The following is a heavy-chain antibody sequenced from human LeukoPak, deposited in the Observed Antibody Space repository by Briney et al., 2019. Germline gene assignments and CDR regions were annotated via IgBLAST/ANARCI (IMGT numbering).Heavy chain of an antibody. Sequence: PSETLSLTCTVSGYSISSGYYWGWIRQPPGKGLEWIGSIYHSGSTYYNPSLKSRVTISVDTSKNQFSLKLSSVTAADTAVYYCARQIAVAGILNRFDYWGQGTLVTVSS. CDR3: ARQIAVAGILNRFDY. D-gene: IGHD6-19*01. J-gene: IGHJ4*02. V-gene: IGHV4-38-2*02. CDR2: IYHSGST. CDR1: GYSISSGYY.